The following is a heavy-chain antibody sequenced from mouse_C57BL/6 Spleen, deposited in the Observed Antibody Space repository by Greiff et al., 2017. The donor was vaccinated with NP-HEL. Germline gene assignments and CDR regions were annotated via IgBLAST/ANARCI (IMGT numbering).Heavy chain of an antibody. CDR1: GYTFTSYW. V-gene: IGHV1-55*01. Sequence: QVHVKQPGAELVKPGASVKMSCKASGYTFTSYWITWVKQRPGQGLEWIGDIYPGSGSTNYNEKFKSKATLTVDTSSSTAYMQLSSLTSEDSAVYYCARWGYYGSSDAMDYWGQGTSVTVSS. D-gene: IGHD1-1*01. J-gene: IGHJ4*01. CDR2: IYPGSGST. CDR3: ARWGYYGSSDAMDY.